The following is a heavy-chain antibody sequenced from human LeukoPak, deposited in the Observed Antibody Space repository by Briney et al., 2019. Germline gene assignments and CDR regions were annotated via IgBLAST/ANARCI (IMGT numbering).Heavy chain of an antibody. V-gene: IGHV3-23*01. CDR2: ISGSGGST. D-gene: IGHD3-3*01. J-gene: IGHJ4*02. CDR3: AKVRHYDFWSGYSPFDY. CDR1: GFTFSSYA. Sequence: GGSLRLSCAASGFTFSSYAMSWVRQAPGKGLEWVSAISGSGGSTYYADSVKGRFTISRDNSKNTLYLQMNSLRAEDTAVYYCAKVRHYDFWSGYSPFDYSGQGTLVTVSS.